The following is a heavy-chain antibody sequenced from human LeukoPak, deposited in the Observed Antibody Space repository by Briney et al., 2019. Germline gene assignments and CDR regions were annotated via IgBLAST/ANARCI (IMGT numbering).Heavy chain of an antibody. Sequence: SSVTVSCKASGGTFSSYAINSLRQAPGQGLEWMGGIIPIFGTANYAEKFQGRVTITADESTSTAYMELSSLRSEDTAVYYCARGEAIGVFDIWGQGTMVTVSS. V-gene: IGHV1-69*01. CDR1: GGTFSSYA. D-gene: IGHD3-10*01. CDR2: IIPIFGTA. CDR3: ARGEAIGVFDI. J-gene: IGHJ3*02.